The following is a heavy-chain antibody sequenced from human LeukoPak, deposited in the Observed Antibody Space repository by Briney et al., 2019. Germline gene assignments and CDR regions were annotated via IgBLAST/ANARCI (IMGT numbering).Heavy chain of an antibody. J-gene: IGHJ6*02. CDR2: IYTSGST. CDR3: ARDARGYYYYGMDV. CDR1: GGSISSGSYC. Sequence: PSQTLSLTCTVSGGSISSGSYCWSWIRQPAGKGLEWIGRIYTSGSTNYNPSLKSRVTISVDTSKNQFSLKLSSVTAADTAVYYCARDARGYYYYGMDVWGQGTTVTVSS. D-gene: IGHD3-10*01. V-gene: IGHV4-61*02.